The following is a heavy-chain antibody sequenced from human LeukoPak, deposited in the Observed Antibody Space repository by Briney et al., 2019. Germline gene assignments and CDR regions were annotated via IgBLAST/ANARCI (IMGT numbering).Heavy chain of an antibody. V-gene: IGHV3-20*04. D-gene: IGHD1-20*01. CDR1: GFTFNDAW. CDR3: ARAYGKWNDVYFYAFDL. J-gene: IGHJ3*01. Sequence: PGGSLRLSCAASGFTFNDAWMNWVRQAPGRGLEWVSGINWNGRSIGYADSVKGRFTVSRDNAKSSLYLQMNSLRAEDTALYYCARAYGKWNDVYFYAFDLWGQGTMVTVSS. CDR2: INWNGRSI.